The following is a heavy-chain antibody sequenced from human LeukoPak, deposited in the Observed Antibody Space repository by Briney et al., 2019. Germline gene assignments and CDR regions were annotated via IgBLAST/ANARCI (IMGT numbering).Heavy chain of an antibody. CDR2: ISSSSSYI. Sequence: GGSLRLSCAASGFTFSSYSRNWVRQAPGRGLEWVSSISSSSSYIYYADSVKGRFTISRDNAKNSLYLQMNSLRAEDTAVYYCASQLGYCSSTSCYKGFDYWGQGTLVTVSS. D-gene: IGHD2-2*02. V-gene: IGHV3-21*01. CDR1: GFTFSSYS. J-gene: IGHJ4*02. CDR3: ASQLGYCSSTSCYKGFDY.